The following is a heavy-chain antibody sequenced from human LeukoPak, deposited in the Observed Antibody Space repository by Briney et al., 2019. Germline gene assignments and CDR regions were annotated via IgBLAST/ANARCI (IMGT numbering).Heavy chain of an antibody. CDR2: IKEDGSEK. J-gene: IGHJ4*02. CDR1: GFSFSTYW. Sequence: GGSLRLSCAASGFSFSTYWMSWVRQAPGKGLEWVANIKEDGSEKEYVDSVEGRFTFSRDNAKNLLYLQMNSLRPEDTALYYCARVGIEVDGRGLVDYWGQGTLVTVSS. CDR3: ARVGIEVDGRGLVDY. V-gene: IGHV3-7*01. D-gene: IGHD6-19*01.